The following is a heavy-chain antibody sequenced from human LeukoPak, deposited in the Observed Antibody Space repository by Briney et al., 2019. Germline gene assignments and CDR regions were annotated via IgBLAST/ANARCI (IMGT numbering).Heavy chain of an antibody. CDR1: GYTFSIYD. V-gene: IGHV1-8*02. D-gene: IGHD2-2*01. CDR2: MNPNSANT. Sequence: ASVRVSCKTSGYTFSIYDINWLRQAAGQGLEWMGWMNPNSANTGFAQKFQGRAASTRDTSTATAYLELSGLTSEDTAVYYCARAIRYQLLSDYWGQGTLVTVSS. J-gene: IGHJ4*02. CDR3: ARAIRYQLLSDY.